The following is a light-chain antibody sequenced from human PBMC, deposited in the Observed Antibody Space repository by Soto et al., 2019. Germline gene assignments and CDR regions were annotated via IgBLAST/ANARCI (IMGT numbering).Light chain of an antibody. V-gene: IGKV3-20*01. CDR3: QQYGSSPPT. CDR2: GAS. Sequence: EIVLTQSPGTLSLSPGERATLSCRASQSVSSNYLAWYQRKPGQAPRLLIYGASNRATGIPNRFSGSGAATYFTITITRLEPEDFVVYYCQQYGSSPPTFGQGTKVEI. CDR1: QSVSSNY. J-gene: IGKJ1*01.